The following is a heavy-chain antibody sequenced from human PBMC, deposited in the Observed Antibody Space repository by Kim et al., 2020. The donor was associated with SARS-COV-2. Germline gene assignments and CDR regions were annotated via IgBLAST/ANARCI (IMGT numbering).Heavy chain of an antibody. D-gene: IGHD6-13*01. V-gene: IGHV4-31*02. CDR3: ARVEQQLLLPFDY. J-gene: IGHJ4*02. Sequence: YNPSLKSRVTISVDTSKNQFSLKLSSVTAADTAVYYCARVEQQLLLPFDYWGQGTLVTVSS.